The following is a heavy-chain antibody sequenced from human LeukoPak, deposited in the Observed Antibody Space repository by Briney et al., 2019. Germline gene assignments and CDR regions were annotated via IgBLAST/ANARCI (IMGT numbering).Heavy chain of an antibody. CDR3: ARVVPAAMPPVWFDP. J-gene: IGHJ5*02. CDR1: GYSISSGYY. D-gene: IGHD2-2*01. CDR2: IYHSGST. Sequence: PSETLSLTCTVSGYSISSGYYWGWIRQPPGKGLEWIGSIYHSGSTYYNPSLKSRVTISVDTSKNQFSLKLSSVTAADTAVYYCARVVPAAMPPVWFDPWGQGTLVTVSS. V-gene: IGHV4-38-2*02.